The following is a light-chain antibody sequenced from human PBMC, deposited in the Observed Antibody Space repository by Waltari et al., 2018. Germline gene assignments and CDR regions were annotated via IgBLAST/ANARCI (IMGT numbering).Light chain of an antibody. Sequence: DIQMTQSPSSLSASVGDRVTITCRASQGISNYLNWYQQKPGKAPELLIYDTSNLQTGVPSRFSGSGSVTVFSFTIDSLQPEDIATYYCQQYDTLPITFGQGTRLEIK. CDR3: QQYDTLPIT. CDR1: QGISNY. V-gene: IGKV1-33*01. CDR2: DTS. J-gene: IGKJ5*01.